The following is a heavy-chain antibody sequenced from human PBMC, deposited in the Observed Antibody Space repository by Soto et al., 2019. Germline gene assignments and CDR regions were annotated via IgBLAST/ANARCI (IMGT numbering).Heavy chain of an antibody. CDR3: ARDRPPGSLYGMDA. V-gene: IGHV1-18*01. CDR2: ISADSGYT. J-gene: IGHJ6*02. Sequence: QIELVQSGGEMERPGASVTVSCEASGYIFTTYGLSWVRQTPAHGLEWMGWISADSGYTQYAQFLQGRVTMTRDTATNTGYMELRDLTSDDTGIYDCARDRPPGSLYGMDAWGQGTAVTVSS. CDR1: GYIFTTYG.